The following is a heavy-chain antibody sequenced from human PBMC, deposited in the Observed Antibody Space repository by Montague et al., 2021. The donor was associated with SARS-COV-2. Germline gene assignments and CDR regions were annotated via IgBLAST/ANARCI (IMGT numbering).Heavy chain of an antibody. D-gene: IGHD6-19*01. CDR2: MYSSGTT. CDR1: GGSISSTSFF. Sequence: SETLSLTCSVSGGSISSTSFFWAWIRQPPGKGLEWVGSMYSSGTTYYNPSLKSRVTISGDTSRNQLSVRLSSVTAADTAVYYCARSTSGWFIYCGQGTLVTVSS. CDR3: ARSTSGWFIY. V-gene: IGHV4-39*01. J-gene: IGHJ4*02.